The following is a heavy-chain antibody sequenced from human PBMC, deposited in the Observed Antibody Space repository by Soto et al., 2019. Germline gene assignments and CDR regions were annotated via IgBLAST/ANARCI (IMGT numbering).Heavy chain of an antibody. CDR3: AKEVGYSSGDAYFDY. D-gene: IGHD6-19*01. Sequence: EVQLLGSGGGLVQPGGSLRLSCAASGFTFSSYAMSWVRQAPGKGLEWVSGISGSGVSTHYADSVKGRFTISRDNSKNTLYLQMNSLRAEDTAAYYCAKEVGYSSGDAYFDYWGQGTLVTVSS. J-gene: IGHJ4*02. CDR1: GFTFSSYA. V-gene: IGHV3-23*01. CDR2: ISGSGVST.